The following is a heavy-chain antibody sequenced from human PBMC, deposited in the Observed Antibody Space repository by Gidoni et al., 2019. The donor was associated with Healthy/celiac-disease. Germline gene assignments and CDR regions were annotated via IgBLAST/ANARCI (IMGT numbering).Heavy chain of an antibody. CDR1: GFSVSTSAVG. CDR2: ISWDDVK. CDR3: AHLLGPPFDY. Sequence: QSTLKEAGPTQVKPTQTHTLTCTFSGFSVSTSAVGVGWIRQPPGKPLECIALISWDDVKRYSPSLKRMLTITKDTSNNHVVLTMTNIAPVDTATYYGAHLLGPPFDYWGQGTLVTVSS. V-gene: IGHV2-5*02. J-gene: IGHJ4*02.